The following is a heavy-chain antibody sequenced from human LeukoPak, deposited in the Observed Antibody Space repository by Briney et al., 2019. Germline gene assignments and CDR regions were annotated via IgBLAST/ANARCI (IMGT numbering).Heavy chain of an antibody. CDR2: ISCSGGST. CDR3: AKDGRGYYDSSGLGAQPMDY. V-gene: IGHV3-23*01. D-gene: IGHD3-22*01. CDR1: GFTFSSYA. J-gene: IGHJ4*02. Sequence: GGSLRLSCAASGFTFSSYAMSWVRQAPGKGLDWVSAISCSGGSTYYAGSVNGRFTISRDNSKNTLYLQMTSLRAEDTAVYYCAKDGRGYYDSSGLGAQPMDYWGQGTLVTVSS.